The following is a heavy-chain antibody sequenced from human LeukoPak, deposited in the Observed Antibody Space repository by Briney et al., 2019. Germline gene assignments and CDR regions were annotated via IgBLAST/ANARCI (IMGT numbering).Heavy chain of an antibody. Sequence: ASVKVSCKASGYTFTGYYMHWVRQAPGQGLEWMGWINPNSGGTNYAQKLQGRVTMTTDTSTSTAYMELRSLRSDDTAVYYCARRYCSGGSCYPEWSFARYYFDYWGQGTLVTVSS. CDR2: INPNSGGT. CDR3: ARRYCSGGSCYPEWSFARYYFDY. V-gene: IGHV1-2*02. J-gene: IGHJ4*02. CDR1: GYTFTGYY. D-gene: IGHD2-15*01.